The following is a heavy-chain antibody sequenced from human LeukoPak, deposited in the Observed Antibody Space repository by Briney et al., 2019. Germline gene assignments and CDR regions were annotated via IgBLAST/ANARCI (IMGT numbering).Heavy chain of an antibody. D-gene: IGHD3-16*01. CDR2: ISESGGAT. CDR1: AFMFSHSA. V-gene: IGHV3-23*01. Sequence: QTGGSLRLSCAASAFMFSHSAMTWVSQTPGKGLEWVSGISESGGATYYAGSAKGRFTISRDNSKNTLYLQMNSLRSDDTAVYYCATVGVGWVAFEYWGQGALVTVSS. CDR3: ATVGVGWVAFEY. J-gene: IGHJ4*02.